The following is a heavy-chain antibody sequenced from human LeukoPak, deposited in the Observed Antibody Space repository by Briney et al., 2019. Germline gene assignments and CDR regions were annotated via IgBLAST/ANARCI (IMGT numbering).Heavy chain of an antibody. CDR1: GGSISSYY. CDR2: LYYSGST. J-gene: IGHJ4*02. D-gene: IGHD3-10*01. V-gene: IGHV4-59*01. Sequence: PSETLSLTCTVSGGSISSYYWTWIRQPPGKGLEWIGSLYYSGSTNYNPSLKSRVTISVDTSKNQFSLKLSSVTAADTAVYYCARVGMVRGATRLYYFDYWGQGTLVTVSS. CDR3: ARVGMVRGATRLYYFDY.